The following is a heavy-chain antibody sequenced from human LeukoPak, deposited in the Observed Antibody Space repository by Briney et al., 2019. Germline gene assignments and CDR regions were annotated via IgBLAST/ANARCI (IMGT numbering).Heavy chain of an antibody. V-gene: IGHV4-59*01. CDR2: IYYSGST. CDR1: GGSISSYY. Sequence: SETLSLTCTVSGGSISSYYWSWIRQPPGKGLEWIGYIYYSGSTDYNPSLKSRVTLSVDTSKNQFSLMLRSVTAADTAVYYCARPGTPADSSGWYGYLDYWGQGTLVTVSS. CDR3: ARPGTPADSSGWYGYLDY. D-gene: IGHD6-19*01. J-gene: IGHJ4*02.